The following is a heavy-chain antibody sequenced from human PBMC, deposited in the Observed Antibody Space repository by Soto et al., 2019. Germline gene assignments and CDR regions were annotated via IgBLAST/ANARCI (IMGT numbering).Heavy chain of an antibody. CDR2: IIPILGIA. V-gene: IGHV1-69*08. Sequence: QVQLVQSGAEVKKPGSSVKVSCKASGGTFSSYTISWVRQAPGQGLEWMGRIIPILGIANYAQKFQGRVTITADKSTSTAYMELSSLRSEDTAVYYCARDGDYDILTGYSGVDYWGQGTLVTVSS. D-gene: IGHD3-9*01. CDR1: GGTFSSYT. J-gene: IGHJ4*02. CDR3: ARDGDYDILTGYSGVDY.